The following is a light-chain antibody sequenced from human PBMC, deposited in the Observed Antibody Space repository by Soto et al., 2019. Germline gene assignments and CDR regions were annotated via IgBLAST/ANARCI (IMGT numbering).Light chain of an antibody. CDR2: VGS. Sequence: AIQLTQSPSSLSASVGDRVTITCRASQGVGSSLAWYQRKPGEAPKFLIYVGSSLESGVPSRFSDSGSGTDFTLTVSSLQTEDFATYSCQHFSDYPITFGQGTRLEIK. J-gene: IGKJ5*01. CDR1: QGVGSS. V-gene: IGKV1D-13*01. CDR3: QHFSDYPIT.